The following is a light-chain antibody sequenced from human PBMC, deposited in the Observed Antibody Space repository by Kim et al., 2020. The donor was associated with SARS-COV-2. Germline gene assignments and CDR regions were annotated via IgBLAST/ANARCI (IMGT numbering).Light chain of an antibody. Sequence: IVMTQSPATLSVSPGERATLSCRASQTVYNNLAWYQQKPGQAPRLLMVLASTRAPGIPDRFGGSGSGTEFTLTITSLQSEDFGVYYCQQYNNWPRTFGQGTKLEI. J-gene: IGKJ1*01. CDR1: QTVYNN. CDR3: QQYNNWPRT. CDR2: LAS. V-gene: IGKV3-15*01.